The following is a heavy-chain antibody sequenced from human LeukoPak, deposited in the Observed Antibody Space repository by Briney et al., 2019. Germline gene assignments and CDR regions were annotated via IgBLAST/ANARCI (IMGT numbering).Heavy chain of an antibody. Sequence: GGSLRLSCAVSGFTFNNYWMNWVRQAPGKGLEWVANIKQDGSEKYYVDSVKGRFTISRDNAKNSLYLQMNSLRAEDTAVYYCAREDHANYNYWGQGTLVAVSS. J-gene: IGHJ4*02. CDR1: GFTFNNYW. CDR3: AREDHANYNY. V-gene: IGHV3-7*01. CDR2: IKQDGSEK. D-gene: IGHD4/OR15-4a*01.